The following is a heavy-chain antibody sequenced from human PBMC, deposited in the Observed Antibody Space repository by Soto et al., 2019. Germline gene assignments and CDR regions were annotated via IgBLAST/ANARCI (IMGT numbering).Heavy chain of an antibody. CDR2: IYWDDDK. CDR3: AHIDPEIVTVGGHGGFDY. CDR1: GFSLSTSGVG. Sequence: SGPRLVNPTQTLTLTCTFSGFSLSTSGVGVGWIRQPPGKALEWLALIYWDDDKRYSPSLKSRLTITKDTSKNQVVLTMTNVGPVDTATYFCAHIDPEIVTVGGHGGFDYWGQ. V-gene: IGHV2-5*02. D-gene: IGHD5-12*01. J-gene: IGHJ4*02.